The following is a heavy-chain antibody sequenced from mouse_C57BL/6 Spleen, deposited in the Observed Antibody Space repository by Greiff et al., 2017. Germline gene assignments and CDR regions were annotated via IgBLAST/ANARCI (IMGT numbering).Heavy chain of an antibody. D-gene: IGHD2-10*02. J-gene: IGHJ1*03. CDR2: IYPGDGDT. Sequence: QVQLQQSGAELVKPGASVKISCKASGYAFSSYWMNWVKQRPGKGLEWIGQIYPGDGDTNYNGKFKGKATLTADKSSSTAYMQLSSLTSEDSAVYFCARSEYGNYDWYFDVWGTGTTVTVSS. V-gene: IGHV1-80*01. CDR1: GYAFSSYW. CDR3: ARSEYGNYDWYFDV.